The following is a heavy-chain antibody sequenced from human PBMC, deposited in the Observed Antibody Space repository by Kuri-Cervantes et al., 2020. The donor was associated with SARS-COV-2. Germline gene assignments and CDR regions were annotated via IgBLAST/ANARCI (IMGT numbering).Heavy chain of an antibody. V-gene: IGHV3-23*01. CDR3: AKGSRRSVASLIFDY. J-gene: IGHJ4*02. D-gene: IGHD5-12*01. Sequence: GESLKISCAASAFTFNNYGMSWVRQAPGKGLEWVAIISYSGENTYYADSVKGRFTISRDNSKNMVYLQMNSLRAEDTAIYHCAKGSRRSVASLIFDYWGQGTLVTVSS. CDR2: ISYSGENT. CDR1: AFTFNNYG.